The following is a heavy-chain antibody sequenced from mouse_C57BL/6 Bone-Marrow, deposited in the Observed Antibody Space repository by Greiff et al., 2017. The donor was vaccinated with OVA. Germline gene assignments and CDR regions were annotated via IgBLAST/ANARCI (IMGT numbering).Heavy chain of an antibody. CDR2: ISNGGGST. D-gene: IGHD2-3*01. Sequence: DVMLVESGGGLVQPGGSLKLSCAASGFTFSDYYMYWVRQTPEKRLEWVAYISNGGGSTYYPDTVKGRFTISRDNAKNTLYLQMSRLKSEDTAMYYCARQGYDGYYEEMDYWGQGTSVTVSS. CDR3: ARQGYDGYYEEMDY. CDR1: GFTFSDYY. J-gene: IGHJ4*01. V-gene: IGHV5-12*01.